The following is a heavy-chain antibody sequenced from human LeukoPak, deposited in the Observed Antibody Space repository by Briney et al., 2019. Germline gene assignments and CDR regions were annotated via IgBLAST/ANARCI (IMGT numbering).Heavy chain of an antibody. Sequence: PSETLSLTCTVSGGSISNYWSWIRQPPGKGLEWIGYIYYSGSTNYNPSLKSRVTISVDPSKNQFSLKLSSVTAADTAVYYCARWTAVYYYYYGMDVWGQGTTVTVSS. CDR1: GGSISNY. CDR3: ARWTAVYYYYYGMDV. V-gene: IGHV4-59*01. CDR2: IYYSGST. J-gene: IGHJ6*02. D-gene: IGHD3/OR15-3a*01.